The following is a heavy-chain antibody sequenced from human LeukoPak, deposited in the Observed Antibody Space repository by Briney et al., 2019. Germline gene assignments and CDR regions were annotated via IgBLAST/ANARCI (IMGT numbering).Heavy chain of an antibody. Sequence: GASVKVSCKASGGTFSSYAISWVRQAPGQGLEWMGGIIPIFGTVNYAQKFQGRVTITADESTSTAYMELSSLRSEDTAVYYCAKIRVYYYDSSGYSRGEFDHWGQGTLVTVSS. V-gene: IGHV1-69*13. CDR2: IIPIFGTV. CDR1: GGTFSSYA. J-gene: IGHJ4*02. D-gene: IGHD3-22*01. CDR3: AKIRVYYYDSSGYSRGEFDH.